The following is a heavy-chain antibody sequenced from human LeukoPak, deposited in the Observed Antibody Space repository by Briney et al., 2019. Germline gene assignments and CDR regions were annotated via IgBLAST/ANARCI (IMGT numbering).Heavy chain of an antibody. Sequence: SETLSLTCAVYGGSFSGYYWSWIRQPPGKGLEWIGEINHSGSTNYNPSLKGRVTISVDTSKNQFSLKLSSVTAADTAVYYCARGLYSGSYGIFDYWGQGTLVTVSS. D-gene: IGHD1-26*01. CDR2: INHSGST. CDR1: GGSFSGYY. CDR3: ARGLYSGSYGIFDY. J-gene: IGHJ4*02. V-gene: IGHV4-34*01.